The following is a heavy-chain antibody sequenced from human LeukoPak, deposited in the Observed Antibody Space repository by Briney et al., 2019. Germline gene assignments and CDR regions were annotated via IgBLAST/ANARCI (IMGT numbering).Heavy chain of an antibody. Sequence: GRSLRLSCAASGFTFSSYGMHWVRQAPGKGLEWVAVISYDGSNKYYADSVKGRFTISRDNSKNTLYLQMNSLRAEDTTVYYGAKDFNLEPQLVWYYYGMDVWGQGTTVTVSS. CDR1: GFTFSSYG. CDR3: AKDFNLEPQLVWYYYGMDV. CDR2: ISYDGSNK. D-gene: IGHD6-13*01. V-gene: IGHV3-30*18. J-gene: IGHJ6*02.